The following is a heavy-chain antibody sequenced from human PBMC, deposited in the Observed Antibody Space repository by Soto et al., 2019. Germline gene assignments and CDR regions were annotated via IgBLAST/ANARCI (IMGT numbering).Heavy chain of an antibody. CDR3: ARVSGSYYYGMDV. D-gene: IGHD1-26*01. CDR1: GGSISSSNW. CDR2: IYHSGST. V-gene: IGHV4-4*02. J-gene: IGHJ6*02. Sequence: QVQLQESGPGLVKPSGTLSLTCAVSGGSISSSNWWGWVRQPPGKGLEWIGEIYHSGSTNYNPSLTSRVTISVDKSKNQFSLKLSSVTAADTAVYYCARVSGSYYYGMDVWGQGTTVTVSS.